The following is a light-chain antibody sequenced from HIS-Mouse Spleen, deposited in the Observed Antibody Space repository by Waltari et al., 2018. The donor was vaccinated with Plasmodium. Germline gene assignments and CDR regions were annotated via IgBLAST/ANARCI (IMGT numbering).Light chain of an antibody. CDR1: ALPKKY. CDR3: YSTDSSGNHRV. Sequence: SYELTQPPSVSVSPGQTARITCSGDALPKKYAYWYQQKSGQAPVLVSYEDSKRPSGIHGGFSGSSSGTSATLTISGAQVEEEADYYCYSTDSSGNHRVFGGGTKLTVL. V-gene: IGLV3-10*01. CDR2: EDS. J-gene: IGLJ3*02.